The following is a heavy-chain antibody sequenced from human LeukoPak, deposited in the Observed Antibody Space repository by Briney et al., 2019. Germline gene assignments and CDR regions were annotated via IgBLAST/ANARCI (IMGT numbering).Heavy chain of an antibody. CDR1: GFTFNNFA. Sequence: GGPLRLSCAASGFTFNNFAMSWVRQAPGKGPEWVSVISASGGTTYYAESVKDRFTISRDNSKNMLYLQMNSLRVEDTAVYYCAKYRQQLVRIFDYWGQGTLITVSS. V-gene: IGHV3-23*01. J-gene: IGHJ4*02. CDR3: AKYRQQLVRIFDY. CDR2: ISASGGTT. D-gene: IGHD6-13*01.